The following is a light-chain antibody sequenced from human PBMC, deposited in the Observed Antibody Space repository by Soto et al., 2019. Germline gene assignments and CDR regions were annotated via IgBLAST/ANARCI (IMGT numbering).Light chain of an antibody. J-gene: IGLJ3*02. CDR2: DTS. CDR3: LLSYSGARV. V-gene: IGLV7-46*01. CDR1: TGAVTSGHY. Sequence: QAVVTQEPSLTVSPGGTVTLTCGSSTGAVTSGHYPYWFQQKPGQAPRTVIYDTSNKHSWTPARFSGFLLGGKAALTLSGAQPEDEAEYYCLLSYSGARVFGGGTKLTVL.